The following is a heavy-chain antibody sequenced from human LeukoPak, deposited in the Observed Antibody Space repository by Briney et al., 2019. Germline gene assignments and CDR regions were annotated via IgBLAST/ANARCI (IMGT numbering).Heavy chain of an antibody. J-gene: IGHJ4*02. CDR1: GFTFSSFS. V-gene: IGHV3-21*01. CDR2: ISTSNSYI. D-gene: IGHD2-15*01. Sequence: GGSLRLSCAASGFTFSSFSMIWVRQAPGKGLEWVSYISTSNSYIYYADSVKGRFTISRDNAKNSLYLQMNSLRAEDTAVYYCATEEYCSGGSCYSFDYWGQGTLSLSPQ. CDR3: ATEEYCSGGSCYSFDY.